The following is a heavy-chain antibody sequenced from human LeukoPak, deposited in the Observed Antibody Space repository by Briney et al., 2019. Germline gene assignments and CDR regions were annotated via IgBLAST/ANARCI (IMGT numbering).Heavy chain of an antibody. CDR3: AGSSYFYYYYGMDV. Sequence: PGGSLRLSCAASGFTVSSNYMSWVRQAPGKGLEWVPVIYSGGSTYCADSVKGRFTISRDNSKNTLYLQMNSLRAEDTAVYYCAGSSYFYYYYGMDVWGQGTTVTVSS. V-gene: IGHV3-66*01. J-gene: IGHJ6*02. CDR1: GFTVSSNY. CDR2: IYSGGST. D-gene: IGHD6-6*01.